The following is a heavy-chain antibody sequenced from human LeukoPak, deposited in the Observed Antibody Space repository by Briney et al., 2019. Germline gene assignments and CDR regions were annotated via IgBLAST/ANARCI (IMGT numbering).Heavy chain of an antibody. CDR3: ARTALRGNYDSSGYYYGNIDY. V-gene: IGHV1-69*05. Sequence: ASVKVSCKASGGTFSSYAISWLRQAPGQGLEWMGGIIPIFGTANYAQKFQGRVTITTDESTSTAYMELSSLRSEDTAVYYCARTALRGNYDSSGYYYGNIDYWGQGTLVTVSS. D-gene: IGHD3-22*01. CDR2: IIPIFGTA. CDR1: GGTFSSYA. J-gene: IGHJ4*02.